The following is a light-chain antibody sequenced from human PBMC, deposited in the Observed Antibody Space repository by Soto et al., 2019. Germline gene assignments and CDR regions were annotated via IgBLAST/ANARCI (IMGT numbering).Light chain of an antibody. CDR2: STS. CDR1: PDISRW. V-gene: IGKV1-12*01. J-gene: IGKJ4*01. Sequence: DIQMTQSPSSVSASVVDRVTITCRANPDISRWLTWYQQKPGKAPKLLIYSTSSLQSGVPPRFSGSRSATEFTLTINGLQPDDFATYFCHQANSYPLTFGGGTKVEI. CDR3: HQANSYPLT.